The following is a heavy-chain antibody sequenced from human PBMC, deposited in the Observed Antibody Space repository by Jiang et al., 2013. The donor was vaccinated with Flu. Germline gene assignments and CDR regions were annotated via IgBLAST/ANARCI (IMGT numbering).Heavy chain of an antibody. Sequence: LEWMGIIYPGDSDTRYSPSFQGQVTISADKSISTAYLQWSSLKASDTAMYYCARPPGGIVATTDAFDIWGQGTMVTVSS. D-gene: IGHD5-12*01. CDR2: IYPGDSDT. CDR3: ARPPGGIVATTDAFDI. V-gene: IGHV5-51*01. J-gene: IGHJ3*02.